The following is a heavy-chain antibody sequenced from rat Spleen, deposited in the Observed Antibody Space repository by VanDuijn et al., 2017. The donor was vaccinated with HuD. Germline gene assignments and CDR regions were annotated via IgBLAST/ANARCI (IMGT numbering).Heavy chain of an antibody. CDR3: ARPKYRYNPYVMDA. V-gene: IGHV2-1*01. CDR2: IWSGGST. Sequence: QVQLKESGPGLVQPSQTLSLTCTVSGFSLTSNSVSWVRQPPGKGLEWMGAIWSGGSTDYNSALKSRLSISRDTSKSQVFLKMNSLQTEDTAMYFCARPKYRYNPYVMDAWGQGASVTVSS. CDR1: GFSLTSNS. J-gene: IGHJ4*01. D-gene: IGHD1-5*01.